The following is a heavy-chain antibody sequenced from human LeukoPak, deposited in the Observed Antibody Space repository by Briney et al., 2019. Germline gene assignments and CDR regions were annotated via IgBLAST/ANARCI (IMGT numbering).Heavy chain of an antibody. V-gene: IGHV3-66*01. D-gene: IGHD5-12*01. CDR2: IYSGGST. Sequence: GGSLRLSCAASEFSVGSNYMTWVRQAPGKGLEWVSLIYSGGSTYYADSVKGRFTISRDNARNSLYLQMNSLRAEDTAVYHCASQGSGYDSPIDHWGQGTLVTVSS. CDR3: ASQGSGYDSPIDH. CDR1: EFSVGSNY. J-gene: IGHJ4*02.